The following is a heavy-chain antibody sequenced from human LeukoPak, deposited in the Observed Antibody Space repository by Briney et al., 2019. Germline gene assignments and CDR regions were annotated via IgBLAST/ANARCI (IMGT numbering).Heavy chain of an antibody. CDR3: ARHFSTYSYGLDV. J-gene: IGHJ6*02. CDR2: IKPDGSAN. CDR1: RFTFSNFW. Sequence: GGSRRLAWAASRFTFSNFWMSWVRQAAGKGLEWVANIKPDGSANFYVDSVKGRFTISRDNAENSLYLQMNSLRPEDTAVYYCARHFSTYSYGLDVWGQGTTVTVSS. V-gene: IGHV3-7*01. D-gene: IGHD3-3*02.